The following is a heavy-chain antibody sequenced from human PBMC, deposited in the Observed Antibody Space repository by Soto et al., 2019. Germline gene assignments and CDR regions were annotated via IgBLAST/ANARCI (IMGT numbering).Heavy chain of an antibody. V-gene: IGHV1-24*01. CDR1: GYTLTELS. CDR2: FDPEDGET. D-gene: IGHD6-13*01. CDR3: ALYGYSSSWYLGY. J-gene: IGHJ4*02. Sequence: ASVKVSCKVSGYTLTELSMHWVRQAPGKGLEWMGGFDPEDGETIYAQKFQGRVAMTEDTSTNTAYMELSSLRSEDTAVYYCALYGYSSSWYLGYWGQGTLVTVSS.